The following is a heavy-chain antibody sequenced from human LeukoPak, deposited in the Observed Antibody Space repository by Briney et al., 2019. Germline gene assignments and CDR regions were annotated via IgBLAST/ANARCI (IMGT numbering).Heavy chain of an antibody. CDR1: GYTWTTYG. Sequence: ASVKVSCKASGYTWTTYGISWVRQAPGQGLEWMGWINPNSGGTNYAQKFQGRVTMTRDTSISTAYMELSRLRSDDTAVYYCAREASGYSSSWYYYYYGMDVWGQGTTVTVSS. CDR3: AREASGYSSSWYYYYYGMDV. J-gene: IGHJ6*02. D-gene: IGHD6-13*01. V-gene: IGHV1-2*02. CDR2: INPNSGGT.